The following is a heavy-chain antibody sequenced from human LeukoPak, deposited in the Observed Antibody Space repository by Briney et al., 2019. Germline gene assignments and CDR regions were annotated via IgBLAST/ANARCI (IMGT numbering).Heavy chain of an antibody. Sequence: ASVTVSFKTSGYTFTTYGLSWVRQAPGQGLEWMGWISPYNGNTNYAQKLRGRVTITTDTSTSTAYMELRSLRSDDTAVYYCARDRAVGGYYVNYFDHWGQGTLVTVSA. J-gene: IGHJ4*02. V-gene: IGHV1-18*01. CDR3: ARDRAVGGYYVNYFDH. CDR1: GYTFTTYG. D-gene: IGHD3-3*01. CDR2: ISPYNGNT.